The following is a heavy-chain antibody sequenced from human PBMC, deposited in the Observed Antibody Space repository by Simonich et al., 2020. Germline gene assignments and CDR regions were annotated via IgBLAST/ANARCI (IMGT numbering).Heavy chain of an antibody. CDR1: GFTFSGYG. Sequence: EVQLVESGVGLVQPGGSLRLSCAASGFTFSGYGLHWVRQAPGKGLVWVSRIKSDGNSTSDEDSVKGRFTIYRDNAKNTLYLQMNSLRAEDTAVYYCARNRLDYWGQGTLVTVSS. J-gene: IGHJ4*02. V-gene: IGHV3-74*01. CDR2: IKSDGNST. CDR3: ARNRLDY.